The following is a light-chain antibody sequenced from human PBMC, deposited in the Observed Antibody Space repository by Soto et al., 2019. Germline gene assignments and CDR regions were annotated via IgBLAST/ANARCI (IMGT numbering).Light chain of an antibody. CDR2: EGS. V-gene: IGLV2-23*01. Sequence: QSVLTQPVSVSGSPGQSITISCTGTSSDVGSYNLVSWYQQHPGKAPKLMIYEGSKRPSGVSNRFSGSKSGNTASLTISGLQAEDEADYYCCSYAGSSTLVFGGGTQLTVL. CDR3: CSYAGSSTLV. CDR1: SSDVGSYNL. J-gene: IGLJ2*01.